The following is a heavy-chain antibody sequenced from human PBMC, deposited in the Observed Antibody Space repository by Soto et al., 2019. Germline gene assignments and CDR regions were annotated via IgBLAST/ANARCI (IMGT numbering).Heavy chain of an antibody. J-gene: IGHJ4*02. Sequence: QVQLVQSGAEVKKPGASVKVSCKVSGYTLTELSMHWVRQAPGKGLEWMGGFDPEDGETIYAQKFQGRVTMTEDTSTDTAYMELSSLRSEDTAVYYCATAALGEDIVVVPAAMGLGYWGQGTLVTVSS. CDR2: FDPEDGET. CDR3: ATAALGEDIVVVPAAMGLGY. V-gene: IGHV1-24*01. CDR1: GYTLTELS. D-gene: IGHD2-2*01.